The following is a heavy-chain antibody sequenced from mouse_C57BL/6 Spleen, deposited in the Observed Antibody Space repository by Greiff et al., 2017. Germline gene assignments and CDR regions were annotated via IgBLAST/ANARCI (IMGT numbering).Heavy chain of an antibody. V-gene: IGHV2-5*01. CDR2: IWRGGST. D-gene: IGHD1-1*01. CDR3: ATTITTVRHWYFDV. CDR1: GFSLTSYG. Sequence: QVQLQQSGPGLVQPSQSLSITCPVSGFSLTSYGVHWVRQSPGKGLEWLGVIWRGGSTDYNAAFMSRLSITKDNSKSQVFFKMNSLQADDTAIYXCATTITTVRHWYFDVWGTGTTVTVSS. J-gene: IGHJ1*03.